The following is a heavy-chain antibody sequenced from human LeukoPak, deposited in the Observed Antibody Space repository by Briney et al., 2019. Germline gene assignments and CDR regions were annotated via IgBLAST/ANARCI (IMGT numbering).Heavy chain of an antibody. Sequence: SETLSLTCTISGGSISSYYWSWIRQPPGKGLEWIGYIYYSGSTKYNPSLESRVTISVDTSKNQFSLKLSSVTAADTAVYYCARDSRYGYYYYMDVWGKGTTVTVSS. CDR1: GGSISSYY. V-gene: IGHV4-59*12. D-gene: IGHD2-2*01. J-gene: IGHJ6*03. CDR2: IYYSGST. CDR3: ARDSRYGYYYYMDV.